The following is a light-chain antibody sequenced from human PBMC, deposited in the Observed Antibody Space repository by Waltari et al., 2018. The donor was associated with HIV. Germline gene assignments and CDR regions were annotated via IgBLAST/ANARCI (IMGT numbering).Light chain of an antibody. V-gene: IGKV1-39*01. CDR2: STS. J-gene: IGKJ4*01. Sequence: DIQMTQSPSSLSASVGDGVSITWRASQSLSRDLKWYQQKPGKAPKLLMNSTSRLQRGVPSRFNGSGTGTEFTLTISSLQSEDFAAYYCQQGYTSPHTFGGGTKV. CDR3: QQGYTSPHT. CDR1: QSLSRD.